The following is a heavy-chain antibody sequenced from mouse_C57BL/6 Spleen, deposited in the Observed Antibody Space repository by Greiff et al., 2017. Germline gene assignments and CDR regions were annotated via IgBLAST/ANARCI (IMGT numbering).Heavy chain of an antibody. CDR1: GYTFTDYN. V-gene: IGHV1-22*01. J-gene: IGHJ3*01. CDR2: INPNNGGT. Sequence: VQLQQPGPELVKPGASVKLSCKASGYTFTDYNMHWVKQSHGKSLEWIGYINPNNGGTSYNQKFKGKATLTVNKSSSTSYMELRSLTSEDSAVYYCARHCSSYVFAYWGQGTLVTVSA. D-gene: IGHD1-1*01. CDR3: ARHCSSYVFAY.